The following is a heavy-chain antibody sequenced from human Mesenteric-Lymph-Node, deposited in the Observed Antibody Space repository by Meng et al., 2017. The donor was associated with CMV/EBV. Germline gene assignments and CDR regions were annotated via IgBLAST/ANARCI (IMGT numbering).Heavy chain of an antibody. V-gene: IGHV4-39*01. D-gene: IGHD3-10*01. CDR1: GGPVSSSSYY. CDR2: IYYSGGP. J-gene: IGHJ5*02. Sequence: SGPVRVTPSEPLSHTGADSGGPVSSSSYYWVWIRQPPGKGLEWSGSIYYSGGPYSSPSLKGHVTMSEHPSKFQCSLKLGSVAAAGTAVYSCARPHLYGSGSFPWSEPWGQVTLVTVSS. CDR3: ARPHLYGSGSFPWSEP.